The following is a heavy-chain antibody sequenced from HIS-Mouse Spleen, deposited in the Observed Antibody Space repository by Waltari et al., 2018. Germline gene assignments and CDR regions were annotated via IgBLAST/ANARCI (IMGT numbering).Heavy chain of an antibody. D-gene: IGHD3-9*01. V-gene: IGHV4-39*07. J-gene: IGHJ4*02. Sequence: QVQLQESCPGLVKPSQTLSLTCTVSGGSISSGDYYWSWIRQPPGKGLEWIGSIYYSGTTYYNPSLKSRVTKSVDTSKNQFSLKLSAVTAADTDVYYCARDHNVLRYLDWFFDYWGQGTLVTVSS. CDR1: GGSISSGDYY. CDR2: IYYSGTT. CDR3: ARDHNVLRYLDWFFDY.